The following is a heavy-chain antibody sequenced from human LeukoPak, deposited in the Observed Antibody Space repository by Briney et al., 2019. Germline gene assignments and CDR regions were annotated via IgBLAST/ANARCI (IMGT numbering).Heavy chain of an antibody. J-gene: IGHJ5*02. CDR1: GGSLRNYY. V-gene: IGHV4-34*01. CDR3: ARGPASGSNFAWFDP. D-gene: IGHD3-10*01. CDR2: INHSGST. Sequence: SETLSLTCAVYGGSLRNYYWSWIRQPPGKGLEWIGEINHSGSTNFNPSLKSRVTTSVDMSKNQFSLQLSSVTAADTAVYYCARGPASGSNFAWFDPWGQGTLVTVSS.